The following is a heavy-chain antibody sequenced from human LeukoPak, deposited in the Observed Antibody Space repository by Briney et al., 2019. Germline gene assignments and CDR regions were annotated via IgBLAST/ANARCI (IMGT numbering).Heavy chain of an antibody. D-gene: IGHD5-18*01. CDR3: ASTTAMGPYYYYMDV. V-gene: IGHV1-24*01. CDR2: FDPEDGET. CDR1: GYTLTELS. Sequence: GASVKVSCKVSGYTLTELSMHWVRQAPGKGLEWMGGFDPEDGETIYAQKFQGRVTITADESTSTAYMELSSLRSEDTAVYYCASTTAMGPYYYYMDVWGKGTTVTVSS. J-gene: IGHJ6*03.